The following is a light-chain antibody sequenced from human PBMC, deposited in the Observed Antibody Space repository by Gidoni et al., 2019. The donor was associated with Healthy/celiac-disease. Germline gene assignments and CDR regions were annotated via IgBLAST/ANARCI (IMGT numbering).Light chain of an antibody. V-gene: IGKV1-39*01. CDR3: QQSYSTPFT. J-gene: IGKJ3*01. CDR2: AAS. CDR1: QSISSY. Sequence: DLQMTQSPSSLSASVGERVTITCRASQSISSYLNWYQQKPGKAPKLLIYAASSLQSGVPSRFSGSGSGTDFTLTISSLQPEDFATYYCQQSYSTPFTFGPGTKVDIK.